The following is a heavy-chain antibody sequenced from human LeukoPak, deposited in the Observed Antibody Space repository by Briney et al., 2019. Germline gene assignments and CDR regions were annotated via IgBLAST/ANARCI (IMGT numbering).Heavy chain of an antibody. Sequence: SGTLSLTCTVSGGSVSSGSYYWSWIRQPPGKGLEWIVYIYYSGSTNYNPSLKSRVTISVDTSKNQFSLKLSPVTAADTAVYYCARDRVRYCSSTSCSNWFDPWGQGTLVTVSS. D-gene: IGHD2-2*01. V-gene: IGHV4-61*01. CDR2: IYYSGST. CDR3: ARDRVRYCSSTSCSNWFDP. J-gene: IGHJ5*02. CDR1: GGSVSSGSYY.